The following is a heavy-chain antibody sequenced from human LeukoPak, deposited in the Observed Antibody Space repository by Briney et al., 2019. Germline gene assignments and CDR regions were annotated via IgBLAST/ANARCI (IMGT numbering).Heavy chain of an antibody. CDR1: GCTFSSYA. V-gene: IGHV3-23*01. D-gene: IGHD3-16*02. CDR3: ARDPSFMITFGGVISNDY. J-gene: IGHJ4*02. CDR2: ISGSGGST. Sequence: GWSLRLSCAASGCTFSSYAMRWVHQAPGKGLEWVSAISGSGGSTYYADSVKGRFTISRDNSKNTLDLQMNSLRAEDTAVYYCARDPSFMITFGGVISNDYWGQGTLVTVSS.